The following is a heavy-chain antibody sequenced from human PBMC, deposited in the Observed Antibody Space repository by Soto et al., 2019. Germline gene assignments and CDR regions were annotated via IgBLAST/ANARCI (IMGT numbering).Heavy chain of an antibody. CDR3: ARETTGTYYDILTGGGYYGMDV. CDR1: GGSISSGDYY. J-gene: IGHJ6*02. CDR2: IYYSGST. V-gene: IGHV4-30-4*01. Sequence: QVQLQESGPGLVKPSQTLSLTCTVSGGSISSGDYYWSWIRQPPGKGLEWLGYIYYSGSTYYNPSLKSRVTISVDTSKNQFSLKLSSVTAADTAVYYCARETTGTYYDILTGGGYYGMDVWGQGTTVTVSS. D-gene: IGHD3-9*01.